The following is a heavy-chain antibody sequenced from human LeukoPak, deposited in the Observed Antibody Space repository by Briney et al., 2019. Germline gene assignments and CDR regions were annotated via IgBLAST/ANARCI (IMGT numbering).Heavy chain of an antibody. J-gene: IGHJ3*02. CDR2: IYYSGNT. D-gene: IGHD2-8*01. CDR1: GGAISSGDYS. Sequence: SETPSLTCTVSGGAISSGDYSWSWIRQPPGKGLEWIGYIYYSGNTYYNPSLKSRLTISLGTSENQFSLSLSSVTAADTAVYFCARLIRGSRAFDIWGQGTMVTVSS. CDR3: ARLIRGSRAFDI. V-gene: IGHV4-30-4*01.